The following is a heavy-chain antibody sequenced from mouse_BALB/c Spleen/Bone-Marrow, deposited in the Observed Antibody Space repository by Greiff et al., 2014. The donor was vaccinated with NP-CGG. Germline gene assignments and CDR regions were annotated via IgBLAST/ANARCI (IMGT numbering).Heavy chain of an antibody. CDR1: GYTFSSYW. D-gene: IGHD1-1*01. CDR2: ILPGRGST. CDR3: ARWDTTAMDY. J-gene: IGHJ4*01. V-gene: IGHV1-9*01. Sequence: QVQLQSGAELMKPGASVKISCKATGYTFSSYWIEWVKQRPGHGLEWIGEILPGRGSTNYNEKFKGKATFTSDTSSNTAYMQLSSLTSEDSAVYYCARWDTTAMDYWGQGTSVTVSS.